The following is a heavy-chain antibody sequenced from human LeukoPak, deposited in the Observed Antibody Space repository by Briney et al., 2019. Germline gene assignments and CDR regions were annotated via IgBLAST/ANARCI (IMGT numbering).Heavy chain of an antibody. V-gene: IGHV1-2*02. CDR1: GYTFTGYY. J-gene: IGHJ4*02. D-gene: IGHD2-2*01. CDR2: INPNSGGT. CDR3: ARAGGYCSSTSCYDIFDY. Sequence: ASVKVSCKASGYTFTGYYIHWVRQAPGQGLEWMGWINPNSGGTNYAQKFQGRVTMTRDTSISTAYMELSRLRSDDTAVYYCARAGGYCSSTSCYDIFDYWGQGTLVTVSS.